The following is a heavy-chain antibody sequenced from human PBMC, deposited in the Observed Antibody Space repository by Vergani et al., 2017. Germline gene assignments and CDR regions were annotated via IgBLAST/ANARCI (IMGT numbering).Heavy chain of an antibody. J-gene: IGHJ4*02. D-gene: IGHD3-16*01. Sequence: QVQLVESGGGVVQRGGSLRLSCATSGFTLSHYDMQWIRQWPGKGLEFVAFIQFDGSNQYYADSVKGRFTLSRDFSKNTLYLQMNSLRTDDTASYYCAKHFRGWGIDYWGQGTQVIVSS. V-gene: IGHV3-30*02. CDR3: AKHFRGWGIDY. CDR2: IQFDGSNQ. CDR1: GFTLSHYD.